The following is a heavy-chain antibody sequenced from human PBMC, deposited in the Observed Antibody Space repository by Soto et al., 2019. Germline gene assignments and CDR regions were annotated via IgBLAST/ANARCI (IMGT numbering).Heavy chain of an antibody. V-gene: IGHV4-30-4*01. Sequence: SETLYLTCTVSGGSISSGDYYWSWIRQPPGKGLEWIGYIYYSGSTYYNPSLKSRVTISVDTSKNQFSLKLSSVTAADTAVYYCARGDHYYDSSGYTTFDYWGQGTLVTVYS. J-gene: IGHJ4*02. D-gene: IGHD3-22*01. CDR3: ARGDHYYDSSGYTTFDY. CDR2: IYYSGST. CDR1: GGSISSGDYY.